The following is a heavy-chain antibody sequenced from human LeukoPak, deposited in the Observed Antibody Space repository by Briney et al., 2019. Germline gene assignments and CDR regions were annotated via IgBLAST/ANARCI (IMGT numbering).Heavy chain of an antibody. J-gene: IGHJ4*02. Sequence: PGGSLRLSCAASGFTFSSYWMHWVRQAPGKGLVWVSRINSDGSTTSYADSVKGRFTISRDNAKNTLYLQMNSLRAEDTAVYYCGRGPSGNIAVAASVWGQGSLATVCS. CDR1: GFTFSSYW. CDR2: INSDGSTT. V-gene: IGHV3-74*01. CDR3: GRGPSGNIAVAASV. D-gene: IGHD6-19*01.